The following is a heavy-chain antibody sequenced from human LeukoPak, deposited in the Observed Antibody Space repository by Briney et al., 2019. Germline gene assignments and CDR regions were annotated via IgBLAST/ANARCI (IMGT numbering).Heavy chain of an antibody. J-gene: IGHJ4*02. D-gene: IGHD4-17*01. CDR1: GFTFSNAW. Sequence: GGSLRLSCAASGFTFSNAWMSWVRQAPGKGLEWVGRIKSKTDGGTTDYAAPVKGRFTISRDDSKNTLYLQMNSLKTEDTAVYYCTTDDYGDYPFDYWGQGTLVTVSS. CDR2: IKSKTDGGTT. CDR3: TTDDYGDYPFDY. V-gene: IGHV3-15*01.